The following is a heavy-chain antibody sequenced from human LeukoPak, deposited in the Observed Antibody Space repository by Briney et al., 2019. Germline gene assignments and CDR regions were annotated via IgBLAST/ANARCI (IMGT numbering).Heavy chain of an antibody. CDR1: GFTVSSNS. J-gene: IGHJ4*02. CDR3: ARRAGEYSHPYDY. CDR2: IYSGGNT. D-gene: IGHD4-17*01. Sequence: PGGSLRLSCTVSGFTVSSNSMSWVRQAPGKGLEWVSFIYSGGNTHYSDSVKGRFTLSRDNSKNTLYLQMNSLRADDTAVYYCARRAGEYSHPYDYWGQGTLVTVSS. V-gene: IGHV3-53*01.